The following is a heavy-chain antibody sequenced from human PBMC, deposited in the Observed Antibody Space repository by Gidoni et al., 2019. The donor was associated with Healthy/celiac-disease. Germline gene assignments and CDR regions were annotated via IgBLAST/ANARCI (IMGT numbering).Heavy chain of an antibody. V-gene: IGHV1-18*01. CDR3: AREKGAVAGSDNWFDP. D-gene: IGHD6-19*01. Sequence: GQGLEWMGWISAYNGNTNYAQKLQGRVTMTTDTSTSTAYMELRSLRSDDTAVYYCAREKGAVAGSDNWFDPWGQGTLVTVSS. J-gene: IGHJ5*02. CDR2: ISAYNGNT.